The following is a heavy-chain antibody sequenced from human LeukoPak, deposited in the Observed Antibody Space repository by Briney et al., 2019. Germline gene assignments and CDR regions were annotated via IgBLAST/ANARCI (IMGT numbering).Heavy chain of an antibody. CDR3: ARAEKYLYSSGWDYFDY. V-gene: IGHV5-51*01. Sequence: GESLKISCKGSGYSFTSYWIGWVRQMPGKGLEWMGIIYPGDSDTRYSPSFQGQVTISADKSISTAYLQWSSLKASDTAMYYCARAEKYLYSSGWDYFDYWGQGTLVTVSS. J-gene: IGHJ4*02. CDR2: IYPGDSDT. D-gene: IGHD6-19*01. CDR1: GYSFTSYW.